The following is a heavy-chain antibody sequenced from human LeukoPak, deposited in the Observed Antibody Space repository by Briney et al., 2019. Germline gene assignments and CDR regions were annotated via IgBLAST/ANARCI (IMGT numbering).Heavy chain of an antibody. CDR2: IYYSGST. V-gene: IGHV4-39*07. Sequence: PSETLSPPCTVPGGSISSSSYYWGWVRPPPGKGPEWVGRIYYSGSTYYNPSLKSRVTISVDTSKNQFSLKLSSVTAADTAVYYCARILLWFGELINWFDPWGQGTLVTVSS. CDR3: ARILLWFGELINWFDP. J-gene: IGHJ5*02. D-gene: IGHD3-10*01. CDR1: GGSISSSSYY.